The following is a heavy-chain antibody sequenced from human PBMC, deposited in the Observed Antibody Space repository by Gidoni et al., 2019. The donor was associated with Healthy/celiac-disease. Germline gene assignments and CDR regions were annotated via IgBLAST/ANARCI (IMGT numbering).Heavy chain of an antibody. CDR1: GGSISSYY. CDR2: IYYSGST. Sequence: QVQLQESGPGLVKPSETLSLTCTVSGGSISSYYWSWLRQPPGKGLEWIGYIYYSGSTNYNPSLKSRVTISVDTSKNQFSLKLSSVTAADTAVYYCARASSGWLFDYWGQGTLVTVSS. V-gene: IGHV4-59*01. D-gene: IGHD6-19*01. J-gene: IGHJ4*02. CDR3: ARASSGWLFDY.